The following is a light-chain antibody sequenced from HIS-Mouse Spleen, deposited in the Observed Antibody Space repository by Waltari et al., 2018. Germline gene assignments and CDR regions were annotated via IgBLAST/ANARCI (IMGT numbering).Light chain of an antibody. J-gene: IGKJ1*01. CDR1: QGISSY. CDR2: AAS. CDR3: QQLNSYPPT. V-gene: IGKV1-9*01. Sequence: DIQLTQSPSFLSASVGDRVTITCRASQGISSYLAWYQQEPGKAPKLLIYAASTLQSGVPSRFSGSGSGTEFTLKISSLQPEDFATYYCQQLNSYPPTFGQGTKVEIK.